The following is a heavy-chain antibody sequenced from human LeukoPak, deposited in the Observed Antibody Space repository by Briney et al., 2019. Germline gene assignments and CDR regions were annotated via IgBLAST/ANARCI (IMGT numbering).Heavy chain of an antibody. J-gene: IGHJ4*02. Sequence: SETLSLTCAVYGGSFSGYYWSWIRQPPGKGLEWIGSIYYSGSTYYNPSLKSRVTISVDTSKNQFSLKLSSVTAADTAVYYCARGDYGGNSVNYWGQGTLVTVSS. CDR3: ARGDYGGNSVNY. D-gene: IGHD4-23*01. CDR2: IYYSGST. CDR1: GGSFSGYY. V-gene: IGHV4-34*01.